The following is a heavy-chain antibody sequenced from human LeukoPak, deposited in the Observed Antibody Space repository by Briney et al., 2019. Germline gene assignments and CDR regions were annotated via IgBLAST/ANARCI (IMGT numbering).Heavy chain of an antibody. CDR2: INPNSGGT. D-gene: IGHD3-3*01. J-gene: IGHJ4*02. CDR1: GYTFTGYY. Sequence: ASVKVSCKASGYTFTGYYMHWVRQAPGQGLEWMGWINPNSGGTNYAQKFQGRVTMTRDTSISTAYMELSRLRSDDTAVYYCARGPGDFWSGYFDYWGQGTLVTVSS. V-gene: IGHV1-2*02. CDR3: ARGPGDFWSGYFDY.